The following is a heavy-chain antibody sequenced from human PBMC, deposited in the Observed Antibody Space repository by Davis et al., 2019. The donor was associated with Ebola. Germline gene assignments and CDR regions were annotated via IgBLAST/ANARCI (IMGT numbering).Heavy chain of an antibody. CDR1: GFTVGTYY. CDR3: ARGSL. CDR2: MSADGST. V-gene: IGHV3-66*01. Sequence: PGGSLRLSCAASGFTVGTYYINWVRQAPGKGLEWVSIMSADGSTYNADSVKARFTVSRDNSTNTVYLQMSSLRVEDTAAYYCARGSLWGRGSLVIVSS. J-gene: IGHJ4*02.